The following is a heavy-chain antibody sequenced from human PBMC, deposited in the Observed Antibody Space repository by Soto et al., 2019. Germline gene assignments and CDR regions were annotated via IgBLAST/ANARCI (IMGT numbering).Heavy chain of an antibody. Sequence: QVQLQESGPGLVKPSGTLSLTCAVSGGSISSSNWWSWVRQPPGNGLEWIGEIYHSGSTNYNPSLKSRGTISVDKAKNQFSLKLSSVTAAATAVYYCAASPAQYYFDYWGQGTLVTVSS. J-gene: IGHJ4*02. CDR3: AASPAQYYFDY. CDR2: IYHSGST. CDR1: GGSISSSNW. V-gene: IGHV4-4*02.